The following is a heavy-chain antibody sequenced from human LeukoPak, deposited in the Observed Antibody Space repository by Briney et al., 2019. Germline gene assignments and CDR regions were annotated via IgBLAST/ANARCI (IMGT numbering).Heavy chain of an antibody. Sequence: ASETLSLTCAVSGGSISNGGYYWSWIRQPPGKGLEWIGEINHSGSTNYNPSLKSRVTISVDTSKNQFSLKLSSVTAADTAVYYCARGVYYYGSVGRKPEYFQHWGQGTLVTVSS. CDR2: INHSGST. V-gene: IGHV4-34*01. D-gene: IGHD3-10*01. J-gene: IGHJ1*01. CDR1: GGSISNGGYY. CDR3: ARGVYYYGSVGRKPEYFQH.